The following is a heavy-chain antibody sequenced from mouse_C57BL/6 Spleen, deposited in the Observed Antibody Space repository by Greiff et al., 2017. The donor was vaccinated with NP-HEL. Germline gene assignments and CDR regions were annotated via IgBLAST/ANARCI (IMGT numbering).Heavy chain of an antibody. CDR3: TRRGLPNPVAY. CDR2: IDPETGGT. Sequence: QVQLQQSGAELVRPGASVTLSCKASGYTFTDYEMHWVKQTPVHGLEWIGAIDPETGGTAYNQKFKGKAILTADKSSSTAYMALRSLTSEDSAVYYCTRRGLPNPVAYWGQGTLVTVSA. V-gene: IGHV1-15*01. J-gene: IGHJ3*01. D-gene: IGHD5-5*01. CDR1: GYTFTDYE.